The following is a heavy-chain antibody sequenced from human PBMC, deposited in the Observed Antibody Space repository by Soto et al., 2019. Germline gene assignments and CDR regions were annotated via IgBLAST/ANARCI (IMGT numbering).Heavy chain of an antibody. CDR1: EYSFAIYW. V-gene: IGHV5-51*01. CDR2: IYPGDSDT. Sequence: GESLKISCNGSEYSFAIYWIGLVRQMPGKGLEWMGIIYPGDSDTRYSPSFQGQVTISADNSISTAYLQWSSLKASDTAIYYCARQVEDGYSFGYHYWGQGTPVTVSS. CDR3: ARQVEDGYSFGYHY. D-gene: IGHD5-18*01. J-gene: IGHJ4*02.